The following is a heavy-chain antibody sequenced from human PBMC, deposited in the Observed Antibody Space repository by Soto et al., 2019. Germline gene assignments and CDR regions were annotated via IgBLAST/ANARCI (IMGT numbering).Heavy chain of an antibody. D-gene: IGHD2-2*01. CDR2: ISSSGSIM. V-gene: IGHV3-11*01. CDR3: AKYSQYQLLLTDY. CDR1: GFSFSDYY. J-gene: IGHJ4*02. Sequence: PGGSLRLSCAASGFSFSDYYMSWIRQAPGKGLEWISHISSSGSIMYYADSVKGRFTISRDNAKNSLYLQLNSLRAEDTAVYYCAKYSQYQLLLTDYWGQGTLVTVSS.